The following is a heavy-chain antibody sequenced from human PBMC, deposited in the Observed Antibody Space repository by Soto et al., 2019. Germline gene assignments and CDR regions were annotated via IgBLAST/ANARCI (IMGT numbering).Heavy chain of an antibody. Sequence: QITLKESGPTLVKPTQTLTLTCTFSGFSLSTSGVGVGWIRQPPGKALEWLALIYWDDDKRYSPSLKSRLTITKDTSKHQVVLTMTNMDPLDTATYYCAHTTLELSSFDPWGQGTLVIVSS. V-gene: IGHV2-5*02. CDR1: GFSLSTSGVG. CDR3: AHTTLELSSFDP. J-gene: IGHJ5*02. D-gene: IGHD1-7*01. CDR2: IYWDDDK.